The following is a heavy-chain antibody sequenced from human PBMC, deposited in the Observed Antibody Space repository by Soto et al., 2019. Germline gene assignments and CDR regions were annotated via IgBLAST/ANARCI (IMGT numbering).Heavy chain of an antibody. CDR2: IFYSGGT. J-gene: IGHJ4*02. V-gene: IGHV4-59*01. CDR1: GDSISTYY. D-gene: IGHD1-1*01. CDR3: ARLQLVQKVIDY. Sequence: SETLSLTXTVSGDSISTYYWSWIRQPPGKGLQWIGYIFYSGGTAYNPSLKSRVTISLDMSKKQISLKLSSVTTADTATYFCARLQLVQKVIDYWGQGTLVTVSS.